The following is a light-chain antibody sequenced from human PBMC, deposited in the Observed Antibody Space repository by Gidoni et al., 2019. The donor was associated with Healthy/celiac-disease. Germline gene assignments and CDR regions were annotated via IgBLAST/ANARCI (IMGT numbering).Light chain of an antibody. CDR3: SSYTSSSTLV. CDR1: SSDVCGYNY. V-gene: IGLV2-14*03. Sequence: QSALTQPAPVSGSPGQSITISCTGTSSDVCGYNYVSWYQQHPGKAPKLMIYDVSNRPSGVSNRFSGSKSGNTASLTISGLQAEDEADYYCSSYTSSSTLVFGGGTKLTVL. CDR2: DVS. J-gene: IGLJ2*01.